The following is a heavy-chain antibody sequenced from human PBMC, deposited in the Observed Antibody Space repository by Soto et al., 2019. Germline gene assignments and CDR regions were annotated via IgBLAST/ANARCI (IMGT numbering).Heavy chain of an antibody. Sequence: PSESLSITCTVSGGSISSSSYYWGWIRQPPGKGLEWIGSIYYSGSTYYNPSLKSRVTISVDTSKNQFSLKLSSVTAADTAVYYCARDFWSGEYYYYYGMDVWGQGTTVTVSS. CDR3: ARDFWSGEYYYYYGMDV. D-gene: IGHD3-3*01. CDR1: GGSISSSSYY. V-gene: IGHV4-39*02. CDR2: IYYSGST. J-gene: IGHJ6*02.